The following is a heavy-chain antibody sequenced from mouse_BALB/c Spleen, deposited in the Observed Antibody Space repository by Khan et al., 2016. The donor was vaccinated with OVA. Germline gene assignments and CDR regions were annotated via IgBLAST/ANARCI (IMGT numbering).Heavy chain of an antibody. Sequence: EVQLQESGGDLVKPEGSLKLSCAASGFTFSTYGMSWVRQTPDKRLEWVATISSGGSYTYYPDSVQGRFTISRDNAKNTLYLQMSSLKSEDTAMFYCASLAYYYDSEGFAYWGQGTLVTVSA. CDR3: ASLAYYYDSEGFAY. V-gene: IGHV5-6*01. CDR2: ISSGGSYT. CDR1: GFTFSTYG. J-gene: IGHJ3*01. D-gene: IGHD1-1*01.